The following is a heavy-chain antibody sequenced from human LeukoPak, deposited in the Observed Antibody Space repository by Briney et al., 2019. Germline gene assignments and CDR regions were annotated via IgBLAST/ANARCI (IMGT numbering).Heavy chain of an antibody. D-gene: IGHD2-21*02. Sequence: GGSLRLSCAASGFSFSDYIMNWVRQAPGEGLEWVSSISSSSGYIYYAESVKGRFTISRDNAKNSLYLQMNSLTGEDTAVYYCALIVVVTTPAVDYWGQGTLVTVSS. V-gene: IGHV3-21*01. CDR2: ISSSSGYI. J-gene: IGHJ4*02. CDR1: GFSFSDYI. CDR3: ALIVVVTTPAVDY.